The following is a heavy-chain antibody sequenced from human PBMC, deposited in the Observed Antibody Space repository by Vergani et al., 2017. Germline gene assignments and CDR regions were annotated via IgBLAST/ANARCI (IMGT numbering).Heavy chain of an antibody. J-gene: IGHJ4*02. V-gene: IGHV3-21*01. Sequence: EVQLVESGGGLVKPGGSLRLSCAASGFTFSSYSMNWVRQAPGKGLEWVSSISSSSSYIYYADSVKGRFTISRDNAKNSLYLQMHSLRAEDTAVYYCAPSDLGTAMADFDYWGQGTLVTVSS. CDR2: ISSSSSYI. D-gene: IGHD5-18*01. CDR1: GFTFSSYS. CDR3: APSDLGTAMADFDY.